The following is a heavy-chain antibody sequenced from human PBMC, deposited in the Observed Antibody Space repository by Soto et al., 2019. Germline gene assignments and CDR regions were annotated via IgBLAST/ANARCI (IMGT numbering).Heavy chain of an antibody. D-gene: IGHD5-12*01. CDR3: ARIPRYSGYESVFDY. Sequence: ASVKVSCKASGYTFTSYGISRVRQAPGQGLEWMGWISAYNGNTNYAQKLQGRVTMTTDTSTSTAYMELRSLRSDDTAVYYCARIPRYSGYESVFDYWGQGTLVTVSS. CDR2: ISAYNGNT. V-gene: IGHV1-18*01. J-gene: IGHJ4*02. CDR1: GYTFTSYG.